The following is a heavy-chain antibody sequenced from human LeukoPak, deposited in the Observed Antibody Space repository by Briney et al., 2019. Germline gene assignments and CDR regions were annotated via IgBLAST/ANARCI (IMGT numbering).Heavy chain of an antibody. J-gene: IGHJ5*02. CDR1: GYTFTSYG. D-gene: IGHD3-22*01. CDR3: ARDWGSITMIVVAIPGWFDP. Sequence: ASVNVSCKASGYTFTSYGISWVRQAPGQGLEWMGWISAYNGNTNYAQKLQGRVTMTTDTSTSTAYMELRGLRSDDTAVYYCARDWGSITMIVVAIPGWFDPWGQGTLVTVSS. V-gene: IGHV1-18*01. CDR2: ISAYNGNT.